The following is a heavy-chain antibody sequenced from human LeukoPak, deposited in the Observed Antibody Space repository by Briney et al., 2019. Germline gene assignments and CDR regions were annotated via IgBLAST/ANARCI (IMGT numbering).Heavy chain of an antibody. D-gene: IGHD2-21*02. J-gene: IGHJ4*02. CDR1: GFTFLNYA. V-gene: IGHV3-23*01. CDR3: AKCMSATGVCLNFDS. Sequence: GGSLRLSCAASGFTFLNYAMSWVRQAPGKGLQWVSGISGRDDTTYYTDSPEGSTYYTNSAEGRFTISRDNSKNTVYLQIDSLGVEDTAVYYCAKCMSATGVCLNFDSWGQGILVTVSS. CDR2: ISGRDDTTYYTDSPEGST.